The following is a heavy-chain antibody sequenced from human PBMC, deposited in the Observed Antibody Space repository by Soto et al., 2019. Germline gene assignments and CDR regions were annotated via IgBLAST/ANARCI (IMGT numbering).Heavy chain of an antibody. CDR1: GGSISSSNYY. J-gene: IGHJ5*02. CDR3: AIGEYYYDSSGYYVGP. CDR2: IYYSGNI. D-gene: IGHD3-22*01. V-gene: IGHV4-39*01. Sequence: SETLSLTCSVSGGSISSSNYYWGWIRQPPGKGLEWIGSIYYSGNIYHNPSLKSRVTISVDTSKNQFSLKLSSVTAADTAVYYCAIGEYYYDSSGYYVGPWGQGTLVTVSS.